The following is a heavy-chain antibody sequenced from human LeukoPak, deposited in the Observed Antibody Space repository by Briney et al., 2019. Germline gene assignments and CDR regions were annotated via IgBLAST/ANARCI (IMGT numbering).Heavy chain of an antibody. J-gene: IGHJ4*02. CDR2: ISSDGSNK. Sequence: PGGSLRLSCAASGFTFSTYGIHWVRQAPGKGLEWAAVISSDGSNKYYPDSVKGRFTISRDNSKNTLYLQMNSLRAEDTALYYCTKNAVQGDYDNTPFYFDYWGQGTLVTVSS. D-gene: IGHD3-22*01. CDR3: TKNAVQGDYDNTPFYFDY. V-gene: IGHV3-30*18. CDR1: GFTFSTYG.